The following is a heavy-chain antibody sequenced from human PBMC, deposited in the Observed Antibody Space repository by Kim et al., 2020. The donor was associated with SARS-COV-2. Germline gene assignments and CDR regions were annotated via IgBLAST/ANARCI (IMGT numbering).Heavy chain of an antibody. CDR1: GFSLSTSGVG. J-gene: IGHJ5*02. D-gene: IGHD2-2*03. Sequence: SGPTLVKPTQTLTLTCTFSGFSLSTSGVGVGWIRQPPGKALEWLALIYWDDDKRYSPSLKSRLTITKDTSKNQVVLTMTNMDPVDTATYYCAHGRAGYCSSTSCYGQVSGIWFDPWGQGTLVTVSS. V-gene: IGHV2-5*02. CDR2: IYWDDDK. CDR3: AHGRAGYCSSTSCYGQVSGIWFDP.